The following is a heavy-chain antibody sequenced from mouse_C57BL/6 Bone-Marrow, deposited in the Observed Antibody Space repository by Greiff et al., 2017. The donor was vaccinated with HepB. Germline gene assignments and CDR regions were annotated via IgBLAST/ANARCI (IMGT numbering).Heavy chain of an antibody. CDR3: TRDWGLRGGFAY. CDR1: GFTFSSYA. V-gene: IGHV5-9-1*02. Sequence: EVKVEESGEGLVKPGGSLKLSCAASGFTFSSYAMSWVRQTPEKRLEWVAYISTGGDYIDYADTVKGRFTISRDNARNTLYLQLSSLKSEDTAMYYCTRDWGLRGGFAYWGQGTLVTVSA. CDR2: ISTGGDYI. D-gene: IGHD2-13*01. J-gene: IGHJ3*01.